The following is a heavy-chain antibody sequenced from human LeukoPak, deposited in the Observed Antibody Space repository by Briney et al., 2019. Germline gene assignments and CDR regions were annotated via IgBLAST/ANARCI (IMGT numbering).Heavy chain of an antibody. J-gene: IGHJ4*02. CDR2: IYYSGNT. D-gene: IGHD2-15*01. V-gene: IGHV4-59*01. CDR1: GGSISSSY. Sequence: SETLSLTCTVSGGSISSSYWSWIRQPPGKGLEWIGYIYYSGNTNYNPSLKSRVTISVDTSKNQFSLKLTSVTAADTAVYYCARECLSGPWCPLLGWGQGTLVTVSS. CDR3: ARECLSGPWCPLLG.